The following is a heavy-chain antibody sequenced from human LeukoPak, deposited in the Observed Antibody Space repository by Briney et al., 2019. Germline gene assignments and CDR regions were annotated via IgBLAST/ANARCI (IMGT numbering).Heavy chain of an antibody. D-gene: IGHD2-15*01. CDR3: ARDQDKDYYYMDV. J-gene: IGHJ6*03. V-gene: IGHV3-21*01. CDR1: GFTFSSHS. Sequence: GGSLRLSCAASGFTFSSHSMNWVRQAPGKGLEWVSSISSSSSYIYYADSVKGRFTISRDNAKNSLYLQMNSLRAEDTAVYYCARDQDKDYYYMDVWGKGTTVTVSS. CDR2: ISSSSSYI.